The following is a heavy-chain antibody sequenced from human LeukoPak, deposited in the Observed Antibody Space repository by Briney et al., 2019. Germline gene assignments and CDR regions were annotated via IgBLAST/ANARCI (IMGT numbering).Heavy chain of an antibody. V-gene: IGHV1-2*02. CDR3: ATKKYSGSFYAF. CDR2: IKPNSGDT. Sequence: GASVKVSCKASGYSFIKFGISWVRQAPGQGLEWMGWIKPNSGDTNYVQKFEGRVTMTRDTSISTAYMELSSLRSDDTAVYYCATKKYSGSFYAFWGQGTLVTVSS. J-gene: IGHJ4*02. D-gene: IGHD1-26*01. CDR1: GYSFIKFG.